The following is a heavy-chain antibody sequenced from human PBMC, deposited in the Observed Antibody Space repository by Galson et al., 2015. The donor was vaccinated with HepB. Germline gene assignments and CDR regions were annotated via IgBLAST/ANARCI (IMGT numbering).Heavy chain of an antibody. D-gene: IGHD7-27*01. V-gene: IGHV3-74*01. CDR2: LNSDGSST. CDR1: GFTFSSYW. CDR3: ASSSLGTAYYYGMDV. Sequence: SLRLSCAASGFTFSSYWMHWVRQVPGKGLVWVSRLNSDGSSTTYADSVKGRFTISRDSAKKTMYLQMNSLRAEDTAVYYCASSSLGTAYYYGMDVWGQGTTVIVSS. J-gene: IGHJ6*02.